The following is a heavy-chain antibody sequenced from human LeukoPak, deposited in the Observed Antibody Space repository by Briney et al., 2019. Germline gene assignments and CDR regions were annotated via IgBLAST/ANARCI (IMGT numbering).Heavy chain of an antibody. J-gene: IGHJ6*03. Sequence: SETLSLTCAVYGGSLSGFYWSWIRQSPGKGLEWIGEINQSGSTNYNPSLKSRVTISVDTSKNQFSLKLSSVTAADTAVYYCARALSVGKYYYYYMDVWGKGTTVTVSS. V-gene: IGHV4-34*01. CDR1: GGSLSGFY. D-gene: IGHD1-26*01. CDR2: INQSGST. CDR3: ARALSVGKYYYYYMDV.